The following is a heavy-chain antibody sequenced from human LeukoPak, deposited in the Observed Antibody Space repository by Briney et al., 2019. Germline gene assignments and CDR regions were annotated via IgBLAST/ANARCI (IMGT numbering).Heavy chain of an antibody. J-gene: IGHJ6*02. CDR3: ARVTGTTSYPYYYGMDV. V-gene: IGHV3-48*01. CDR2: IRMSSNTI. Sequence: GRSVRLSCAASGFTFSSYSMNWARQAPGKGLECVSYIRMSSNTIYYADCVEGRFTISIHNAKNSLYLQTNDLRTEHTAIYYCARVTGTTSYPYYYGMDVWGQGTTVTVSS. D-gene: IGHD1-7*01. CDR1: GFTFSSYS.